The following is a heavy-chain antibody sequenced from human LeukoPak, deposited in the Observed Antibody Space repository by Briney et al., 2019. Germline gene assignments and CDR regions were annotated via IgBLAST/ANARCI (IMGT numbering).Heavy chain of an antibody. CDR1: GFTFTSSA. CDR2: IVVGSGNT. J-gene: IGHJ4*02. V-gene: IGHV1-58*02. D-gene: IGHD3-22*01. CDR3: AAAYYYDNPPAD. Sequence: SVKVSCKASGFTFTSSAMQWVRQARGQRLEWIGWIVVGSGNTNYAQKFQERVTITRDMSTSTAYMELSSLRSEDTAVYYCAAAYYYDNPPADWGRGTLVTVSS.